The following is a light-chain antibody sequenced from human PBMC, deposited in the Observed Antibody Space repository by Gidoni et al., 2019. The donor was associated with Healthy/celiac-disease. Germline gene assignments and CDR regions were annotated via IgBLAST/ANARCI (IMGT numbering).Light chain of an antibody. CDR1: QSVLYSSNNKNY. CDR3: QQYYSTPHT. J-gene: IGKJ2*01. Sequence: DIVMTQSPDSLAVSLGERATINCKSSQSVLYSSNNKNYLAWYQQKPGQPPKLLIYWASTRKSGVPDRFSGRGSGTDFTLTISSLQAEDVAVYYCQQYYSTPHTFGQGTKLEIK. V-gene: IGKV4-1*01. CDR2: WAS.